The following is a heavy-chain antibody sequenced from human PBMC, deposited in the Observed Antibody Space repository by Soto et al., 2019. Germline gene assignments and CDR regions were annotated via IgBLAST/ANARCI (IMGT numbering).Heavy chain of an antibody. CDR2: INAGNGNT. CDR1: GYTFTSYA. Sequence: ASVKVSCKASGYTFTSYAMHWVRQAPGQRLEWMGWINAGNGNTKYSQKFQGRVTITRDTSASTAYMELSSLRSEDTAVYYCARLLEYYGSGSYSPDYWGQGTLVTVSS. J-gene: IGHJ4*02. D-gene: IGHD3-10*01. CDR3: ARLLEYYGSGSYSPDY. V-gene: IGHV1-3*01.